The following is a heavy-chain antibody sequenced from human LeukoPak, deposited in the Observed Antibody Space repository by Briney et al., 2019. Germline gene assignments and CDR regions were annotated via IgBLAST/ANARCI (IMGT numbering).Heavy chain of an antibody. D-gene: IGHD4-17*01. Sequence: GSVKVSCKASGYTFTSYYMHWVRQAPGQGLEWMGIINPSGGSASYAQKFQGRVTMTRDTSTSTVYMELSSLRSEDTAVYYCARDRDSNDYGDQGYFDYWGQGTLVTVSS. J-gene: IGHJ4*02. CDR3: ARDRDSNDYGDQGYFDY. CDR1: GYTFTSYY. CDR2: INPSGGSA. V-gene: IGHV1-46*01.